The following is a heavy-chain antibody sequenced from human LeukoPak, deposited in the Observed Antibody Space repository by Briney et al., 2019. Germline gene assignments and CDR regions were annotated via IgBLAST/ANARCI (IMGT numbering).Heavy chain of an antibody. V-gene: IGHV3-21*01. D-gene: IGHD1-26*01. CDR1: GCTLSSYS. CDR2: ISSSSSYI. Sequence: GGSLRLSCAASGCTLSSYSMNWVRQAPGKGLEWVSFISSSSSYIYYADSVKGRFTISRDNAKNTLYLQMNSLRAEDTALYYCTREAWEFRDSFDIWGQGTMVTVSS. J-gene: IGHJ3*02. CDR3: TREAWEFRDSFDI.